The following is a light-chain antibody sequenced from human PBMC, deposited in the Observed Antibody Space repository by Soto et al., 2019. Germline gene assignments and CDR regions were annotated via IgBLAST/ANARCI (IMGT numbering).Light chain of an antibody. J-gene: IGKJ1*01. CDR2: GAS. CDR1: QSVSSN. Sequence: EIVMTQSPATLSVSPGERATLSCRASQSVSSNLAWYQQKPGQAPRLLIYGASNRATGIPDRFSGSGSGTDFTLTISRLEPEDFAVYYCQQYMYWSPTFGQGTKVDNK. V-gene: IGKV3D-15*01. CDR3: QQYMYWSPT.